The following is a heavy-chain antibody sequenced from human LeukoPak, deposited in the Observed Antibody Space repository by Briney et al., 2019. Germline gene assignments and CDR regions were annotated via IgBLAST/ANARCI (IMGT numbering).Heavy chain of an antibody. CDR3: ARHYGYSYGPDY. Sequence: PSETLSLTCTVSGGSISTDYWSWIRQPPGKGLEWLGYVYYSGSTSYNPSLKSRVIISVDTSKNEFSLNVSSVTAADTAVYYCARHYGYSYGPDYWGQGTLVTVSS. J-gene: IGHJ4*02. CDR1: GGSISTDY. D-gene: IGHD5-18*01. V-gene: IGHV4-59*08. CDR2: VYYSGST.